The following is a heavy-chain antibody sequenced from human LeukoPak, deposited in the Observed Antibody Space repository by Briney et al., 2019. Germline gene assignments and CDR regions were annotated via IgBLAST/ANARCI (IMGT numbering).Heavy chain of an antibody. CDR2: ISGSGGYT. V-gene: IGHV3-23*01. Sequence: PGGSLRLSCAASGFTFSSYGMSWVRQAPGKGLEWVSAISGSGGYTYYAGSVKGRFTISRDNSKNTLYLQMNSLRADDTAVYYCAKTHLPGIPVAGTEYWGQGTLVTVSS. CDR3: AKTHLPGIPVAGTEY. CDR1: GFTFSSYG. D-gene: IGHD6-19*01. J-gene: IGHJ4*02.